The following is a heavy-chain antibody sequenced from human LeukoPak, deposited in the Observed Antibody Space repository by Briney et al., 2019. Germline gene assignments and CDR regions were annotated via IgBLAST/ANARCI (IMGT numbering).Heavy chain of an antibody. Sequence: GRSLRLSCAASGFTFSSYGMHWVRQAPGKGLEWVAVISYDGSNKYYADSVKGRFTISRDNSKNTLYLQMNNLRAEDTAVSYCAKDRSPIAVAAPFDYWGQGTLVTVSS. CDR3: AKDRSPIAVAAPFDY. J-gene: IGHJ4*02. CDR1: GFTFSSYG. D-gene: IGHD6-19*01. CDR2: ISYDGSNK. V-gene: IGHV3-30*18.